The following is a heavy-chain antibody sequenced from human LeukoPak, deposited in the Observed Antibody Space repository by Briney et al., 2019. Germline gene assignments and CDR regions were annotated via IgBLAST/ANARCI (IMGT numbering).Heavy chain of an antibody. CDR3: AKDSGAAIFGVVTKHYYYYGMDV. J-gene: IGHJ6*02. D-gene: IGHD3-3*01. V-gene: IGHV3-23*01. CDR2: ISGSGGST. Sequence: GGPLRLSCAASGFTLSSYAMSWVRQAPGKGLEWVSAISGSGGSTYYADSVKGRFTISRDNSKNTLYLQMNSLRAEDTAVYYCAKDSGAAIFGVVTKHYYYYGMDVWGQGTTVTVSS. CDR1: GFTLSSYA.